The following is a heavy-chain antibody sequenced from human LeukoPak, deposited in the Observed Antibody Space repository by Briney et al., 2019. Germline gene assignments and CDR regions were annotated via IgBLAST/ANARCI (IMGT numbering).Heavy chain of an antibody. CDR3: AKDSYGMDV. V-gene: IGHV3-33*03. CDR1: GYTFSDFA. CDR2: ISYDENKK. J-gene: IGHJ6*02. Sequence: GGSLRLSCAASGYTFSDFAIHWVRQAPGKGLEGVAVISYDENKKVYAVSLKGLFPISRDNSKDMLHLQMNSLRAEDTAVYYCAKDSYGMDVWGQGPTVTVSS.